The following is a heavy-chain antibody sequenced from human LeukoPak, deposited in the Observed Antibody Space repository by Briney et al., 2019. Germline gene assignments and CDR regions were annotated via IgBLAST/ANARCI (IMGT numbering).Heavy chain of an antibody. Sequence: ASVKVSCKASGYTFTSDAINWVRQAPGQGLEWMGWINTNTGNPTYAQGFTGRFVFSLDTSVSTAYLQISSLRADDTAVYYCARRIAASSSWGQGTLVIVSS. CDR3: ARRIAASSS. V-gene: IGHV7-4-1*02. J-gene: IGHJ5*02. D-gene: IGHD6-13*01. CDR1: GYTFTSDA. CDR2: INTNTGNP.